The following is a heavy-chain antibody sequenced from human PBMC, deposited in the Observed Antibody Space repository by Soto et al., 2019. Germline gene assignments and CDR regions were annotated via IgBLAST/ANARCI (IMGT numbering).Heavy chain of an antibody. J-gene: IGHJ4*02. CDR2: IYPGDSDT. Sequence: PGESLKISCKGSGYSFASHWVAWVRQMPEKGLEWIGTIYPGDSDTKYSPAFRGQVTISADTSVSTAYLQWRSLEATDSAIYYYARYSGSYWHYLDFWGQGTLVTVSS. V-gene: IGHV5-51*01. CDR3: ARYSGSYWHYLDF. CDR1: GYSFASHW. D-gene: IGHD1-26*01.